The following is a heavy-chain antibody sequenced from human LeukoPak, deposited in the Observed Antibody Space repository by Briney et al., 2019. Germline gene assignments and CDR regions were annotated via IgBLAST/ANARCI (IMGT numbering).Heavy chain of an antibody. J-gene: IGHJ3*02. V-gene: IGHV5-51*01. Sequence: GEPLKISCKGSGYSFTSYWIGWVRQIPGKGLEWMGNIYPGDSDTRNSPSFQGQFTISADKSISTAYLQWSSLKASDTAMYYCARQPSHGNDYGDYGDAFDIWGQGTMVTVSS. CDR2: IYPGDSDT. CDR1: GYSFTSYW. D-gene: IGHD4-17*01. CDR3: ARQPSHGNDYGDYGDAFDI.